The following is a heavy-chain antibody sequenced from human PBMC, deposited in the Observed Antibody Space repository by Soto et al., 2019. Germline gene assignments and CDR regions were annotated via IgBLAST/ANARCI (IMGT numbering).Heavy chain of an antibody. Sequence: QVQLVQSGAEEKKPGASVKVSCKASGYTFTSYAMHWVRQAPGQRLEWMGWINAGNGNTKYSQKFQGRVTITRDTSASTAYMELSSLRSEDTAVYYCARSSGWYVWFDPWGQGTLVTVS. D-gene: IGHD6-13*01. CDR2: INAGNGNT. V-gene: IGHV1-3*05. CDR3: ARSSGWYVWFDP. J-gene: IGHJ5*02. CDR1: GYTFTSYA.